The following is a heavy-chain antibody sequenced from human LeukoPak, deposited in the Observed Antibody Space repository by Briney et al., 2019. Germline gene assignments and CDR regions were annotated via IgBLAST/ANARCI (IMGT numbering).Heavy chain of an antibody. J-gene: IGHJ4*02. D-gene: IGHD5-12*01. V-gene: IGHV3-23*01. CDR3: AKAGWRGGYDLSVH. CDR2: FSGSGGST. CDR1: GFTFSSYA. Sequence: GGPLRLPCAASGFTFSSYAMSWVRQAPGKGLEWVSAFSGSGGSTYYADSVNGRFTISRDNSKNTLYLQMNSLRAEDTAVYYCAKAGWRGGYDLSVHWGQGTLVTVSS.